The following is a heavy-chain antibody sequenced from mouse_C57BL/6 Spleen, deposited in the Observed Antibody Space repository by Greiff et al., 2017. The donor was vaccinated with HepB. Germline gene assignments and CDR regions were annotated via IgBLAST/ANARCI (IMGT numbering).Heavy chain of an antibody. CDR1: GFTFSSYT. V-gene: IGHV5-9*01. CDR2: ISGGGGNT. J-gene: IGHJ1*03. D-gene: IGHD4-1*01. CDR3: ARLTGWYFDV. Sequence: DVMLVESGGGLVKPGGSLKLSCAASGFTFSSYTMSWVRQTPEKRLEWVATISGGGGNTYYPDSVKGRFTISRDNAKNTLYLQMSSLRSEDTALYYCARLTGWYFDVWGTGTTVTVSS.